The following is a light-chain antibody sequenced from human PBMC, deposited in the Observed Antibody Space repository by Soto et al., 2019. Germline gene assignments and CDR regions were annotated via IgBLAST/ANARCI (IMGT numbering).Light chain of an antibody. CDR1: QSISSW. J-gene: IGKJ1*01. CDR3: QQRSNWPRT. V-gene: IGKV1-5*03. CDR2: KAS. Sequence: DIQITQSPSTLSASVGDRVTIPCRASQSISSWLAWYQQKPGKAPKILIYKASSLESGVPSRFSGSRSGTDFTLPISRLESEDFEVYYCQQRSNWPRTFGQGTKVDIK.